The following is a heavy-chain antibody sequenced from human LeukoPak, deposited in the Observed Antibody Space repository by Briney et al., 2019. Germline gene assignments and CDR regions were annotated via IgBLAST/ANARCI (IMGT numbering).Heavy chain of an antibody. V-gene: IGHV3-7*05. J-gene: IGHJ4*02. CDR1: GFIFSNYW. CDR3: AKDHLYYYDSSGYYLFDY. D-gene: IGHD3-22*01. CDR2: IKQDGSEK. Sequence: PGGSLRLSCAASGFIFSNYWMNWVRQAPGKGLEWVANIKQDGSEKYYVDSVKGRFTISRDNAKKSLYLQMNSLRAEDTAVYYCAKDHLYYYDSSGYYLFDYWGQGTLVTVSS.